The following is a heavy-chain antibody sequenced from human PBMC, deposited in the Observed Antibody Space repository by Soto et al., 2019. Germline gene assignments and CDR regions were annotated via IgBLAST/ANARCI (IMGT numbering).Heavy chain of an antibody. CDR3: ARLSLYYDSKPNVDY. Sequence: GESLKISCKGSGYSFTSYWISWVRQMPGKGLEWMGRIDPSDSYTNYSPSFQGHVTISADKSISTAYLQWSSLKASDTAMYYYARLSLYYDSKPNVDYWGQGTLVTVSS. J-gene: IGHJ4*02. V-gene: IGHV5-10-1*01. CDR2: IDPSDSYT. D-gene: IGHD3-22*01. CDR1: GYSFTSYW.